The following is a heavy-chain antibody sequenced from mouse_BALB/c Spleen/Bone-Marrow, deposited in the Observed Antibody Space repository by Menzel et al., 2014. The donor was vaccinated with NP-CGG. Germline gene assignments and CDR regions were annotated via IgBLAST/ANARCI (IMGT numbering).Heavy chain of an antibody. CDR3: AFITTVAY. V-gene: IGHV5-6*01. CDR1: GISFSTYG. D-gene: IGHD1-1*01. Sequence: EVQLVESGGDLVKPGGSLKLSCAASGISFSTYGMSWVRQTPDKRLEWAATISSGDSYTYYPDSVKGRFTISRDNAKNTLYLQMSSLKSEDTAMYYCAFITTVAYWGQGTLVTVSA. J-gene: IGHJ3*01. CDR2: ISSGDSYT.